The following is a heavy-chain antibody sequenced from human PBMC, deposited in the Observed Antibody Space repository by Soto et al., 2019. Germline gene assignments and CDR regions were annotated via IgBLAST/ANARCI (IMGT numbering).Heavy chain of an antibody. Sequence: SVKVSCKASGGTFSSYAISWVRQAPGQGLEWMGGIIPIFGTANYAQKFQGRVTITADESTSTAYMELSSLRCEDTAVYYCARGMGGSGSYAHYYGMDVWGQVTTVTVSS. CDR1: GGTFSSYA. J-gene: IGHJ6*02. D-gene: IGHD3-10*01. CDR2: IIPIFGTA. CDR3: ARGMGGSGSYAHYYGMDV. V-gene: IGHV1-69*13.